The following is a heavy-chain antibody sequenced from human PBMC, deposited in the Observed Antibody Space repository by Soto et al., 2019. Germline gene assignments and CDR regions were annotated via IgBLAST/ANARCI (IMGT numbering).Heavy chain of an antibody. D-gene: IGHD2-2*01. J-gene: IGHJ5*02. Sequence: PSETLSLTCAVSGASISRSYWWTWVRQPPGKGLEWIGDIYHRGSTNYNPSLKSRVTISVDRSKNQFSLKLSSVTAADTAVYYYARVPDPWGQGTLVTVSS. CDR2: IYHRGST. CDR1: GASISRSYW. CDR3: ARVPDP. V-gene: IGHV4-4*02.